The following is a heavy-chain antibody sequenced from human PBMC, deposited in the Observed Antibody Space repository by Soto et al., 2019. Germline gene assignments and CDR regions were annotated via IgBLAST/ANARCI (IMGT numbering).Heavy chain of an antibody. Sequence: EVQLVESGGGLVQPGGSLRLSCAASEFTFNNYWMHWVRQVPGKGLEWGSRINTDGSTTNYADSVMGRFTISRDNADNTVYLQMNRLRAEDTAVYYCARGIYRKYGLDVWGQGATVTVSS. J-gene: IGHJ6*02. D-gene: IGHD3-16*02. CDR3: ARGIYRKYGLDV. V-gene: IGHV3-74*01. CDR1: EFTFNNYW. CDR2: INTDGSTT.